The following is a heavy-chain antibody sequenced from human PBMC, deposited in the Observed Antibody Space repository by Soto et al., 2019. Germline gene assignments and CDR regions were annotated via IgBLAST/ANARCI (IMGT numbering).Heavy chain of an antibody. V-gene: IGHV3-23*01. D-gene: IGHD3-22*01. Sequence: PGGSLRLSCATSGFTFRSYGMNWVRQAPGKGLEWVAAVGGSGAGAYYADAVKGRFTISRDNSKNTLYLQMNSLRAGDTAVYFCAKEKRDYYDSSGYYPEDAFGVWGQGTTVTVSS. J-gene: IGHJ3*01. CDR2: VGGSGAGA. CDR1: GFTFRSYG. CDR3: AKEKRDYYDSSGYYPEDAFGV.